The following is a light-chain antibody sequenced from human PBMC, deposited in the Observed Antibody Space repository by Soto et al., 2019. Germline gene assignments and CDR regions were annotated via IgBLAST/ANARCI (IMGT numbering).Light chain of an antibody. CDR1: QSLLQGDGRTY. Sequence: DIVMTQTPLSQSVTPGQPACISCMSSQSLLQGDGRTYLSWYLQKPGQPPQLLIHEVSNRLSGVPDRFSGSGSGTDFTLKISRVEAEDVGVYYCMQSVQLLLYSFGQGTKLEIK. CDR3: MQSVQLLLYS. CDR2: EVS. V-gene: IGKV2D-29*01. J-gene: IGKJ2*03.